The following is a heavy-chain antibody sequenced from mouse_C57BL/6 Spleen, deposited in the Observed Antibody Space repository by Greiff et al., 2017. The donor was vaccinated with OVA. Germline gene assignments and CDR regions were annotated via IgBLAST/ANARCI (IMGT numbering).Heavy chain of an antibody. CDR3: ARASGDEGFDY. J-gene: IGHJ2*01. Sequence: EVKLMESGGGLVKPGGSLKLSCAASGFTFSDYGMHWVRQAPEQGLEWVAYISSGSSTIYYADTVKGRFTISRDNAKNTLFLQMTSLRSEDTAMYYCARASGDEGFDYWGQGTTLTVSS. CDR2: ISSGSSTI. V-gene: IGHV5-17*01. CDR1: GFTFSDYG. D-gene: IGHD6-2*01.